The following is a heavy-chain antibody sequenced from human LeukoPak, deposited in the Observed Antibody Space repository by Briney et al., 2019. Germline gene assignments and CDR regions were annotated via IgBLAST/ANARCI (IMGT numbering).Heavy chain of an antibody. CDR1: GYTFTGYY. CDR3: ASSPMVEQLSWFDP. V-gene: IGHV1-2*02. CDR2: INPNSGGT. D-gene: IGHD5-24*01. J-gene: IGHJ5*02. Sequence: ASVKVSCKASGYTFTGYYMHWVRQAPGQGLEWMGWINPNSGGTNYAQKFQGRVTMTRDTSISTAYMELSRLRSDDTAVYYCASSPMVEQLSWFDPWGQGTLVTVSS.